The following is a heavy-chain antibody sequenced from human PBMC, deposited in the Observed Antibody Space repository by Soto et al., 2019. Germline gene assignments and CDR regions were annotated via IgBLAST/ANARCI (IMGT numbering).Heavy chain of an antibody. CDR3: ARVRDIVVVVAATHFQH. J-gene: IGHJ1*01. V-gene: IGHV3-11*01. Sequence: QVQLVEFGGGLVKPGGSLRLSCAASGFTFSDYYMSWIRRAPGKGLEWVSYISSSGSTIYYADSVRGRFTISRDNAKNSLYLQMNSLRAEDTAVYYCARVRDIVVVVAATHFQHWGQGTLVTVSS. CDR2: ISSSGSTI. D-gene: IGHD2-15*01. CDR1: GFTFSDYY.